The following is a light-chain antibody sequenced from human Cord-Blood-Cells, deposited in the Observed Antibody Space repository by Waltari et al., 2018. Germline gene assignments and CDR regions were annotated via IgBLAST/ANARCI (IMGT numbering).Light chain of an antibody. V-gene: IGKV1-39*01. Sequence: DIQMTQSPSSLSASVGGRVTITCRASQSISSYLNWYQQKPGKAPKLLIYAASSLQSGVPSRFSGSGSGTDFTRTISSLQPEEFATYYCQQSDSTLFGGGTKVEIK. CDR1: QSISSY. J-gene: IGKJ4*01. CDR2: AAS. CDR3: QQSDSTL.